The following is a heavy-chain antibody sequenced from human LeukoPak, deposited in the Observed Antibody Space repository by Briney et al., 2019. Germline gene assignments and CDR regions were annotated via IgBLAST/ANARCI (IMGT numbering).Heavy chain of an antibody. D-gene: IGHD3-22*01. V-gene: IGHV4-39*07. J-gene: IGHJ5*02. CDR1: GGSISSSSYY. Sequence: SETLSLTCTVSGGSISSSSYYWGWIRQPPGKGLEWIGSIYYSGSTYYNPSLKSRVTISVDTSKNQFSLKLSSVTAADTAVYYCTPEPIVVGGWFDPWGQGTLVTVSS. CDR3: TPEPIVVGGWFDP. CDR2: IYYSGST.